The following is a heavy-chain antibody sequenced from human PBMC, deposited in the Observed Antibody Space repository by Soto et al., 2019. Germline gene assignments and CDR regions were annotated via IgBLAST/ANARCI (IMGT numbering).Heavy chain of an antibody. Sequence: GGSLRLSCAASGFTFSSYSMNWVRQAPGKGLEWVSSISSSSSYIYYADSVKGRFTISRDNAKNSLYLQMNSLRAEDTAVYYCAIQQHDYYDFWSGPTAFDIWGLGTMVTVSS. CDR1: GFTFSSYS. J-gene: IGHJ3*02. CDR3: AIQQHDYYDFWSGPTAFDI. V-gene: IGHV3-21*01. D-gene: IGHD3-3*01. CDR2: ISSSSSYI.